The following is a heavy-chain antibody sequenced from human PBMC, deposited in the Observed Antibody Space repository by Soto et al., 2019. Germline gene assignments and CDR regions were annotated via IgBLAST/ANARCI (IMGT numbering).Heavy chain of an antibody. D-gene: IGHD3-22*01. J-gene: IGHJ3*02. CDR1: GFTFSRYG. CDR3: STLILGDVFDI. Sequence: VGSLRLSCAASGFTFSRYGMHWVRQAPGKGLEWVAVISYDGSEKHYSDSVEGRFTISRDNPKNTLFLQLDSLRAEDTAVYYCSTLILGDVFDIWGQGTMVTVSS. CDR2: ISYDGSEK. V-gene: IGHV3-30*03.